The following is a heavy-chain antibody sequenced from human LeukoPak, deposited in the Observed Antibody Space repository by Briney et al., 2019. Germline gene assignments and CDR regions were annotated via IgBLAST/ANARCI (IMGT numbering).Heavy chain of an antibody. D-gene: IGHD3-22*01. CDR1: GYTFTSYD. CDR3: ARVRLSGWPTLYYYYYYGMDV. CDR2: MNPNSGKT. Sequence: ASVKVSCKASGYTFTSYDINWVRQATGQGLEWMGWMNPNSGKTGYAQKFQGRVTMTRNTPISTAYMELSSLRSEDTAVYYCARVRLSGWPTLYYYYYYGMDVWGQGTTVTVSS. V-gene: IGHV1-8*01. J-gene: IGHJ6*02.